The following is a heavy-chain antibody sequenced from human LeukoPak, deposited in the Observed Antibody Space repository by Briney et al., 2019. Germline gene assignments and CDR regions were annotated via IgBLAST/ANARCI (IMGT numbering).Heavy chain of an antibody. D-gene: IGHD2-2*01. CDR2: IYYSGST. Sequence: PSETLSLTCTVSGGSITSYYWSWIRQPPGKGLEWIGYIYYSGSTNYNPSPKSRVTISVDTSKNQFSLKLSSVTAADTAVYFCARQGGFASSAGVWGKGTTVTVSS. V-gene: IGHV4-59*08. CDR3: ARQGGFASSAGV. J-gene: IGHJ6*04. CDR1: GGSITSYY.